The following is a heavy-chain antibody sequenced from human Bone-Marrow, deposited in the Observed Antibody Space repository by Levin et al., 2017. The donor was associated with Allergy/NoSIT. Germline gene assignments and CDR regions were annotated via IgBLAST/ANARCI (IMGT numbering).Heavy chain of an antibody. CDR2: IHHTQTT. CDR3: TTGGNPGYSYVLGH. D-gene: IGHD5-18*01. Sequence: PSETLSLTCDVSGVSLDTTFWWAWVRQAPGKGLEWIGEIHHTQTTNVNPSLKSRLRLSVDKSVNQVSLRLTSVTAADTAVYYCTTGGNPGYSYVLGHWGQGVRVTVS. V-gene: IGHV4-4*02. CDR1: GVSLDTTFW. J-gene: IGHJ4*02.